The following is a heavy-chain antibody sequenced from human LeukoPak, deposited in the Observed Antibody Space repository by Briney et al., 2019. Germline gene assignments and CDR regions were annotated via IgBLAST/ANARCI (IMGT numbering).Heavy chain of an antibody. Sequence: GESLRLSCAASGFTFSSYSMNWVRQAPGKGLEWVSSINSSSTYIYYADSVKGRFTISRDNAKNSLYLQMNSLRAEDTAVYYCARDYCRSARCYNVDYWGQGSLVTASS. J-gene: IGHJ4*02. CDR3: ARDYCRSARCYNVDY. CDR2: INSSSTYI. CDR1: GFTFSSYS. V-gene: IGHV3-21*01. D-gene: IGHD2-2*02.